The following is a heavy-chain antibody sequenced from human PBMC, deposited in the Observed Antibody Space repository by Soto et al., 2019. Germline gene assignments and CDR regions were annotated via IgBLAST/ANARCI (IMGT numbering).Heavy chain of an antibody. CDR3: ARYDLGDPEGAFDI. Sequence: GASVEVSSKDSGATISCYTIWSVRQAHGQGLDWMERIIPILGTANYAQKFQGRVTITADKSTSTAYMELSSLRSEDTSLYYCARYDLGDPEGAFDIWGQGTMVTV. V-gene: IGHV1-69*08. CDR2: IIPILGTA. J-gene: IGHJ3*02. D-gene: IGHD3-3*01. CDR1: GATISCYT.